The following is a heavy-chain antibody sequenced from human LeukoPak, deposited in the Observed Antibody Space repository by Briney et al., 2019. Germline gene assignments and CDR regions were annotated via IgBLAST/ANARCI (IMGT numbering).Heavy chain of an antibody. J-gene: IGHJ5*02. Sequence: SETLSLTCTVSGGSISSSSYYWGWIRQPPGKGLEWIGSIYYSGSTYYNPSLKSRVTISVDTSKNQFSLKLSSVTAADTAVYYCARDRPYYDSSGYGDSWFDPWGQGTLVTVSS. V-gene: IGHV4-39*07. CDR3: ARDRPYYDSSGYGDSWFDP. CDR1: GGSISSSSYY. CDR2: IYYSGST. D-gene: IGHD3-22*01.